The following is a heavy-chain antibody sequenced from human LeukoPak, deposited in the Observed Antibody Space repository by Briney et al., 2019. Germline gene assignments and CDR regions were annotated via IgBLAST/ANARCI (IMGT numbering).Heavy chain of an antibody. CDR1: GGSISSGSYY. D-gene: IGHD2-21*02. J-gene: IGHJ4*02. CDR2: IYYIGRT. Sequence: SETLSLTCTVSGGSISSGSYYWGWIRQPPGKGLEWIGSIYYIGRTYYNPSLKSRVTISEDTSKNQFSLKLTSVTAADTAVYYCGRGAYCGGDCYSHTTIDYWGQGTLVTVSS. V-gene: IGHV4-39*01. CDR3: GRGAYCGGDCYSHTTIDY.